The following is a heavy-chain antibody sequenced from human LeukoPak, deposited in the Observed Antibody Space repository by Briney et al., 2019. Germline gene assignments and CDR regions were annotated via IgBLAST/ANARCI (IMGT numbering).Heavy chain of an antibody. Sequence: GGSLRLSCAASGFTFSSYSMNWVRQAPGKGLEWVSYISSSSSTIYYAGSVKGRFTISRDNAKNSLYLQMNSLRAEDTAVYYCARDRSSGFDYWGQGTLVTVSS. CDR1: GFTFSSYS. V-gene: IGHV3-48*01. CDR2: ISSSSSTI. CDR3: ARDRSSGFDY. J-gene: IGHJ4*02. D-gene: IGHD6-19*01.